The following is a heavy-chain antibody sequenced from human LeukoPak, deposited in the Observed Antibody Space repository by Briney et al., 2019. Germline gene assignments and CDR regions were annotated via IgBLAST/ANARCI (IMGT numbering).Heavy chain of an antibody. CDR2: IYSSGST. J-gene: IGHJ4*02. V-gene: IGHV4-59*01. Sequence: PSETLSLTCHVSGGSISSYYWNWIRKPPGKGLEWIGYIYSSGSTNHNPSLKSRVTISVDTSKNQCSLKLSSVTAADTAVYYCARLPAHPYYFDYWGQGTLVTVSS. CDR1: GGSISSYY. D-gene: IGHD2-2*01. CDR3: ARLPAHPYYFDY.